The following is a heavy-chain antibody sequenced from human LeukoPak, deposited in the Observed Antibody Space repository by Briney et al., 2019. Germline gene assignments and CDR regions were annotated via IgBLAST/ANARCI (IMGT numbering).Heavy chain of an antibody. CDR1: GGSISSGGYY. CDR2: IYHSGST. Sequence: SQTLSLTCTVSGGSISSGGYYWSWIRQPPGKGLEWIGYIYHSGSTYYNPSLKSRVTISVDRSKNQFSLKLSSVTAADTAVYYCARDGGGSYYPFDPWGQGTLVTVSS. J-gene: IGHJ5*02. V-gene: IGHV4-30-2*01. CDR3: ARDGGGSYYPFDP. D-gene: IGHD1-26*01.